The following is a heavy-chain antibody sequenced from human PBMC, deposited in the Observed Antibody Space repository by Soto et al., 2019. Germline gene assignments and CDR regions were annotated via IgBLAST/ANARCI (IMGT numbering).Heavy chain of an antibody. J-gene: IGHJ1*01. CDR3: AKDQAAGGTISRYFQD. D-gene: IGHD6-13*01. V-gene: IGHV3-23*01. CDR1: GFTFSSYG. Sequence: EVQLLESGGGLVQPEGSLRLSCEASGFTFSSYGMSWVRQAPGKGLEWVSGISGGGGTTYYADSVKGRFTISRDNSKNTLYLQVNSLRAEDTAVYYCAKDQAAGGTISRYFQDWGQGTPGHRLL. CDR2: ISGGGGTT.